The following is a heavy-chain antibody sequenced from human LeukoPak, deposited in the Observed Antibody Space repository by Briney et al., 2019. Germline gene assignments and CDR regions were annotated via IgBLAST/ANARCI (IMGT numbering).Heavy chain of an antibody. CDR2: DGSGT. J-gene: IGHJ4*02. V-gene: IGHV3-9*01. Sequence: GRSLRLSCAASGFTFDDYAMHWVRQAPGKGLEWVSSDGSGTGYTDSVKGRFTVSRDNARNTLYLQMNSLRAEDTAVYYCARARWYSCDYWGQGTLVTVSS. CDR1: GFTFDDYA. D-gene: IGHD5-24*01. CDR3: ARARWYSCDY.